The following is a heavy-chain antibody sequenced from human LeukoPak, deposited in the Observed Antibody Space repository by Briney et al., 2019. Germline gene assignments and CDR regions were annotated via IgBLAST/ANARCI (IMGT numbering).Heavy chain of an antibody. CDR1: GFTFSSYG. CDR3: AKDGPSYDSSGYYLDYFDY. V-gene: IGHV3-30*18. Sequence: GRSLRLSCAASGFTFSSYGMHWVRQAPGKGLEWVAVTSYDGSNKYYADSVKGRFTISRDNSENTLYLQMNSLRAEDTAVYYCAKDGPSYDSSGYYLDYFDYWGQGTLVTVSS. D-gene: IGHD3-22*01. CDR2: TSYDGSNK. J-gene: IGHJ4*02.